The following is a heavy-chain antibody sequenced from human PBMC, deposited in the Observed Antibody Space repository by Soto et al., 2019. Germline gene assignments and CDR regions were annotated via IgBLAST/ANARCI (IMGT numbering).Heavy chain of an antibody. CDR1: GYTFTGYY. Sequence: ASVKVSCKASGYTFTGYYMHWVRQAPGQGLEWMGWINPNSGGTNYAQKFQGRVTMTRDTSISTAYMELSRLRSDDTAAYYCARALTIAVADFFDYWGQGTLVTSPQ. J-gene: IGHJ4*02. D-gene: IGHD6-19*01. CDR3: ARALTIAVADFFDY. CDR2: INPNSGGT. V-gene: IGHV1-2*02.